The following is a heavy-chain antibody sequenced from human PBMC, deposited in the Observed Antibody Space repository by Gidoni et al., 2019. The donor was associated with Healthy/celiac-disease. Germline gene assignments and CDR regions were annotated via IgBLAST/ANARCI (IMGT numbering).Heavy chain of an antibody. CDR3: ARQGALGWGSRAFDY. D-gene: IGHD7-27*01. J-gene: IGHJ4*02. V-gene: IGHV4-59*08. CDR1: GGSISSYY. Sequence: QVQLQESGPGLVKPSETLSLTCTVSGGSISSYYWSWIRQPPGKGLEWIGYIYYSGSTNYNPSLKSRVTISVDTSKNQFSLKLSSVTAADTAVYYCARQGALGWGSRAFDYWGQGTLVTVSS. CDR2: IYYSGST.